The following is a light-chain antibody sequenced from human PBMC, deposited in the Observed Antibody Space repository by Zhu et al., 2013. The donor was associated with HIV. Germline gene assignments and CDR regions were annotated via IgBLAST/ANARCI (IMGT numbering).Light chain of an antibody. J-gene: IGKJ2*01. V-gene: IGKV3-15*01. Sequence: EIVMTQSPATLYVSPGETATLSCRASQSISINLAWYQQKPGQPPRLLIYAASTRATGTPARFSGSGSWTEFTLIISSLQSEDFGVYYCQQYDDWPPYTFGPGTKLEI. CDR1: QSISIN. CDR3: QQYDDWPPYT. CDR2: AAS.